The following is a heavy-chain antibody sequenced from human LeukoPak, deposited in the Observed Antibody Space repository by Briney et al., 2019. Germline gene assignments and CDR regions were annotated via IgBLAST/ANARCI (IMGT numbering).Heavy chain of an antibody. CDR3: ARSYDSEAFDP. D-gene: IGHD3-22*01. Sequence: GGSLRLSCAASGFTVSSNYMSWVRQAPGKGLEWVSSISSSSSYIYYADSVKGRFTISRDNAKNSLYLQMNSLRAEDTAVYYCARSYDSEAFDPWGQGTLVTVSS. CDR2: ISSSSSYI. J-gene: IGHJ5*02. V-gene: IGHV3-21*01. CDR1: GFTVSSNY.